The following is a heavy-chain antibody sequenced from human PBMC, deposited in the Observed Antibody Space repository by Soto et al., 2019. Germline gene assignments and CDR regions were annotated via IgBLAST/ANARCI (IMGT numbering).Heavy chain of an antibody. Sequence: QVQLVQSGAEVKKPGASMKVSCKVSGNTLSDFSMHWVRQAPGKGLEWMGVFDPENGETTYAQRFQGRVTMTEDTSTDTAYMELNXXXXXXTAVYYCATDDTHGYYTFNYWGQGTLVT. V-gene: IGHV1-24*01. J-gene: IGHJ4*02. D-gene: IGHD3-22*01. CDR2: FDPENGET. CDR3: ATDDTHGYYTFNY. CDR1: GNTLSDFS.